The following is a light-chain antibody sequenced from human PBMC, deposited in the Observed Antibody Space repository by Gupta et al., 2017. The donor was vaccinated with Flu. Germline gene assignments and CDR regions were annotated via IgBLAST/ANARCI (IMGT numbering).Light chain of an antibody. Sequence: EVVLTQSPGTLSLSPGEGATLSCRASQSVTNNYLAWYQQKPGQAPRLLIYGASFRATGIPDRFSGSGSGTDFTLTIASREPEDFAMYYCQQHYSSPPWTFGQGTKVEI. CDR3: QQHYSSPPWT. V-gene: IGKV3-20*01. CDR1: QSVTNNY. CDR2: GAS. J-gene: IGKJ1*01.